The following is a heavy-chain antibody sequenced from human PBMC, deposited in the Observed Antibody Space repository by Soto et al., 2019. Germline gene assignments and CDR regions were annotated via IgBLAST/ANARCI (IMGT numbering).Heavy chain of an antibody. D-gene: IGHD3-10*01. CDR3: ASGYYHGSGSYYTLDV. CDR2: INPNSGGT. Sequence: ASVKVSCKASGYAFTGYYMHWVRQAPGQGLEWMGWINPNSGGTNYAQKFQGRVTMTRDTSISTAYMELSRLRSDDTAVYYCASGYYHGSGSYYTLDVWGQGTTVTVSS. CDR1: GYAFTGYY. J-gene: IGHJ6*02. V-gene: IGHV1-2*02.